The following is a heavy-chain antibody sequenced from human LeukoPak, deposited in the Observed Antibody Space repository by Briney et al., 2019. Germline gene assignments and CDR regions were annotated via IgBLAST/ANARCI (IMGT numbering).Heavy chain of an antibody. CDR1: GDSVFSNSAA. CDR3: ARGRSWGESGFDY. Sequence: SQTLSLTCAISGDSVFSNSAAWNWIRQSPSRGLEWLGRTYYRSKWYNDYAVSVTSRITISPDTSKNQFSLQLKSVTPEDTAVYYCARGRSWGESGFDYWGQGTLVTVSS. J-gene: IGHJ4*02. D-gene: IGHD6-13*01. V-gene: IGHV6-1*01. CDR2: TYYRSKWYN.